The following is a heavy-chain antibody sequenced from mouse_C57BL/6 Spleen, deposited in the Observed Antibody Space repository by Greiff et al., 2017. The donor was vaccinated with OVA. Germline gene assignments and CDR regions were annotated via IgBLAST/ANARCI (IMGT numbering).Heavy chain of an antibody. V-gene: IGHV1-53*01. CDR1: GYTFTSYW. Sequence: QVQLQQPGTELVKPGASVKLSCKASGYTFTSYWMHWVKQRPGQGLEWIGNINPSNGGTTYNEKFKSKATLTADKSSSTAYMQLSSLTSEDSAVYYCARERGYYYAMDYWGQGTSVTVSA. CDR2: INPSNGGT. J-gene: IGHJ4*01. CDR3: ARERGYYYAMDY.